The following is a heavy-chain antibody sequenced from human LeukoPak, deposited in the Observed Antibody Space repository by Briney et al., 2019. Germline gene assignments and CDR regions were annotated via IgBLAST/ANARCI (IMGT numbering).Heavy chain of an antibody. CDR2: IFTSGST. V-gene: IGHV4-4*07. D-gene: IGHD4-11*01. J-gene: IGHJ3*02. CDR3: ARAPVTVKDSFDI. CDR1: GGSISSYY. Sequence: SETLSLTCTVSGGSISSYYWSWIRQPAGKGLEWIGRIFTSGSTNYNASLKSRVTMSVDTSKNQFSLKLMSMTAADTAVYYCARAPVTVKDSFDIWGQGTMVTVSS.